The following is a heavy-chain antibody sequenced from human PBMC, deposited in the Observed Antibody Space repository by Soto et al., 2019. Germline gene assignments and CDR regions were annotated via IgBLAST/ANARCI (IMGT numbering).Heavy chain of an antibody. Sequence: QVQLVQSGAEVKKPGASVKVSCKASGYTFTSYGLSWVRQAPGQGLEWMGRISAYNYNTNYAQKLQGRVTMTTDTSTSKAYMEPRSLRSADSAVYYCARVVGALGHWFDPWGQGTLVTVSS. CDR3: ARVVGALGHWFDP. CDR1: GYTFTSYG. CDR2: ISAYNYNT. V-gene: IGHV1-18*01. J-gene: IGHJ5*02. D-gene: IGHD1-26*01.